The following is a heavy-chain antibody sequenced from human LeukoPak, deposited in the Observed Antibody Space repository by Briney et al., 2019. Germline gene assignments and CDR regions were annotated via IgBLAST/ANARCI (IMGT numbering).Heavy chain of an antibody. CDR2: ITSSSSYI. CDR1: GFTFSSYS. V-gene: IGHV3-21*01. CDR3: AREMLAAVAAQS. D-gene: IGHD6-19*01. J-gene: IGHJ5*02. Sequence: GGSLRLSCAASGFTFSSYSMNWVRQAPGKGLEWVSSITSSSSYIYYADSVKGRFTISRDNAKDSLYLQMNSLRAEDTAVYYCAREMLAAVAAQSWGQGTLVTVSS.